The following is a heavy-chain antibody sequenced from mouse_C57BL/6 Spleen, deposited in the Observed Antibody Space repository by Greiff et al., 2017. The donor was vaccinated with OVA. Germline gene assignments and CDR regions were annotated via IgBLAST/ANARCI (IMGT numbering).Heavy chain of an antibody. CDR1: GYTFTSYW. CDR2: IYPGSGST. J-gene: IGHJ2*01. CDR3: ARGGYYGNYLDY. Sequence: QVQLQQSGAELVKPGASVKMSCKASGYTFTSYWITWVKQRPGQGLEWIGDIYPGSGSTNYNEKFKSKATLTVDTSSSTAYMQLSSLTAEGSAVYYWARGGYYGNYLDYWGQGTTLTVSS. D-gene: IGHD2-1*01. V-gene: IGHV1-55*01.